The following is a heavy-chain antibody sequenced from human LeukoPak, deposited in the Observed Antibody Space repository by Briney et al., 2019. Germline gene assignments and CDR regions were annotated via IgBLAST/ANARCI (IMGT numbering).Heavy chain of an antibody. D-gene: IGHD3-10*01. CDR1: GFTFDDYG. Sequence: GGSLRLSCAASGFTFDDYGMSWVRQAPGKGLEWVSGINWNGGSTGYADSVKGRFTISRDNAKNSLYPQMNSLRAEDTALYHCAREGRITMVRGVMSGEGIDYWGQGTLVTVSS. CDR3: AREGRITMVRGVMSGEGIDY. J-gene: IGHJ4*02. CDR2: INWNGGST. V-gene: IGHV3-20*01.